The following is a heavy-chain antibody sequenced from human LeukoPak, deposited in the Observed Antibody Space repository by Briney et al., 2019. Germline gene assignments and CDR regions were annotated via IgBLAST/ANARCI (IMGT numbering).Heavy chain of an antibody. CDR1: GFTFSSYG. J-gene: IGHJ4*02. V-gene: IGHV3-30*18. CDR3: AKRGFDY. CDR2: ISYDGSNK. Sequence: GGSLRLSCAASGFTFSSYGMHWVRQAPGKGLEWVAVISYDGSNKYYANSVKGRFTISRDNSKNTLYLQMNSLRAEDTAVYYCAKRGFDYWGQGTLVTVSS.